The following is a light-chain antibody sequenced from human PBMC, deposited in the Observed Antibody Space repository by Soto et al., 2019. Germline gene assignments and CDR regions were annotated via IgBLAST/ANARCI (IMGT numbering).Light chain of an antibody. CDR2: KVS. V-gene: IGKV2-30*02. CDR3: MQATPWPCS. J-gene: IGKJ4*01. CDR1: QSLEHSDGNTY. Sequence: DVVVTQSPLSLPVTLGQPASISCRSSQSLEHSDGNTYLNWFQQRPGQSPRRLIYKVSERDSGVPSKFSGRGASNDFPLKIRRVEAEDGGVYYWMQATPWPCSFGGGTVVETK.